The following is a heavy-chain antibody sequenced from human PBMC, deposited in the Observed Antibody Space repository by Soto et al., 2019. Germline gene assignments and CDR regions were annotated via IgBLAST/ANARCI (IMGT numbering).Heavy chain of an antibody. CDR1: GGSTSSGGFY. CDR2: IYYSGIS. J-gene: IGHJ6*02. Sequence: SETLSLTCTVSGGSTSSGGFYWSWIRQHPGKGLEWIGYIYYSGISYYNPSLKSRVSISLDTSRNQFSMTLNSVTAADTAVYYCERNGYTYGMDVWGQGATVTVSS. D-gene: IGHD5-18*01. V-gene: IGHV4-31*03. CDR3: ERNGYTYGMDV.